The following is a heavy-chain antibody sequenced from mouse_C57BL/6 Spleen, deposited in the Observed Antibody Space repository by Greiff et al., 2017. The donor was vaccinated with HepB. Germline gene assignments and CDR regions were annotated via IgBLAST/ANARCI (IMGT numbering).Heavy chain of an antibody. D-gene: IGHD1-1*01. J-gene: IGHJ2*01. CDR1: GYAFSSSW. V-gene: IGHV1-82*01. CDR3: ARDYYGSSAPFDY. CDR2: IYPGDGDT. Sequence: VQLQQSGPELVKPGASVKISCKASGYAFSSSWMNWVKQRPGKGLEWIGRIYPGDGDTNYNGKFKGKATLTADKSSSTAYMQLSSLTSEDSAVYICARDYYGSSAPFDYWGQGTTLTVSS.